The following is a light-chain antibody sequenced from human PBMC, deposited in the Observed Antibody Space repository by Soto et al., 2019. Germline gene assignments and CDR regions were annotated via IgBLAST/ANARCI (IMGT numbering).Light chain of an antibody. V-gene: IGKV1-33*01. CDR2: DSS. CDR1: QGVNNY. J-gene: IGKJ5*01. CDR3: QQFDSRPFT. Sequence: DIEMTQSPSSLSASVGERVTLICQASQGVNNYLNWYQQKPGKAPKLLIYDSSTLERGVPSRFSGSGYGTHFTFTISSLQSEDIAAYYCQQFDSRPFTFGQGTRLEIK.